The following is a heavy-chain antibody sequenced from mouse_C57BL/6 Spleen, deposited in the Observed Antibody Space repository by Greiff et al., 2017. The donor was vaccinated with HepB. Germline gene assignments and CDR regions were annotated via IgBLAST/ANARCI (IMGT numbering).Heavy chain of an antibody. CDR3: ARMITTVVAHFDY. Sequence: VKLVESGAELVKPGASVKISCKASGYAFSSYWMNWVKQRPGKGLEWIGQIYPGDGDTNYNGKFKGKATLTADKSSSTAYMQLSSLTSEDSAVYFCARMITTVVAHFDYWGQGTTLTVSS. J-gene: IGHJ2*01. CDR1: GYAFSSYW. V-gene: IGHV1-80*01. D-gene: IGHD1-1*01. CDR2: IYPGDGDT.